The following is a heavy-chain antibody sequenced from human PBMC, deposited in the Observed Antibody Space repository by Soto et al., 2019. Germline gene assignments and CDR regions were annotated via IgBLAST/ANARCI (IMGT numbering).Heavy chain of an antibody. CDR3: ARPLWRDDYNWGYFDL. CDR1: GFTFSSYA. Sequence: QVQLVESGGGVVQPGRSLRLSCAASGFTFSSYAMHWVRQAPGKELEWVTVISYDGSNKYYTDSVKGRFTISRDNSKNTLYLQINSLRPEDTAVYYCARPLWRDDYNWGYFDLWGRGTLVTVSS. J-gene: IGHJ2*01. V-gene: IGHV3-30-3*01. D-gene: IGHD4-4*01. CDR2: ISYDGSNK.